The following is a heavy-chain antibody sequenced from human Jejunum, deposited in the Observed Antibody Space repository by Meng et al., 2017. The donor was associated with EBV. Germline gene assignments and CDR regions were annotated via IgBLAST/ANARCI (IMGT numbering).Heavy chain of an antibody. CDR2: FYYSASP. CDR1: GGPFSTGSYY. Sequence: QVQLQESGPGLVQSSETLSLTCTVSGGPFSTGSYYWSWIRQPPGKGLEWIGYFYYSASPKYNPSLKSRATISADMSKNQFSLKLRSVTSADTAVYYCARGRGVTDYYDSSGSPFDYWGQGTLVTVSS. D-gene: IGHD3-22*01. V-gene: IGHV4-61*01. J-gene: IGHJ4*02. CDR3: ARGRGVTDYYDSSGSPFDY.